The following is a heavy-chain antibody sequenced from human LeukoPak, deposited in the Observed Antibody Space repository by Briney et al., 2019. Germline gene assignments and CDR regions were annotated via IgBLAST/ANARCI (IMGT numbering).Heavy chain of an antibody. D-gene: IGHD2-15*01. CDR3: ARHGVATWFDP. Sequence: SETLSLTCTVSGGSISSGGYYWSWIRQPPGKGLEWIGYIYHSGSTYYNPSLKSRVTISVDTSKNQFSLKLNSVTAADTAVYYCARHGVATWFDPWGQGTLVTVSS. CDR2: IYHSGST. CDR1: GGSISSGGYY. V-gene: IGHV4-30-2*01. J-gene: IGHJ5*02.